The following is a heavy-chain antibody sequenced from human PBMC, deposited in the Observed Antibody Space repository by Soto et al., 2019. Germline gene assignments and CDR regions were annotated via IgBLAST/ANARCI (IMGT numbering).Heavy chain of an antibody. V-gene: IGHV1-69*02. J-gene: IGHJ6*02. Sequence: QVQLVQSGAEVKKPGSSVKVSCKASGGTFSSYTISWVRQAPGQGLEWMGRIIPILGIANYAQKFQGRVTXXAXKXXSTAYMELSSLRSEDTAVYYCARYDRFSYSYGMDVWGQGTTVTVSS. CDR3: ARYDRFSYSYGMDV. D-gene: IGHD3-22*01. CDR2: IIPILGIA. CDR1: GGTFSSYT.